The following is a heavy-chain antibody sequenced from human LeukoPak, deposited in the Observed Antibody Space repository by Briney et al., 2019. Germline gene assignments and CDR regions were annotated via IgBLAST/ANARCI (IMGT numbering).Heavy chain of an antibody. V-gene: IGHV3-21*01. CDR2: ISSSSSYI. Sequence: PGGSLRLSCAASGFTFSSYSMNWVRQAPGKGLEWVSSISSSSSYIYYADSVKGRFTISRGNAKNSLYLQMNSLRAEDTAVYYCARDRFIVVVPAEYYYGMDVWGQGTTVTVSS. J-gene: IGHJ6*02. CDR1: GFTFSSYS. CDR3: ARDRFIVVVPAEYYYGMDV. D-gene: IGHD2-2*01.